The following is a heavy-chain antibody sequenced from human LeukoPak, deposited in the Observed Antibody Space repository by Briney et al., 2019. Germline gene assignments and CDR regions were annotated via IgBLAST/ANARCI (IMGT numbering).Heavy chain of an antibody. Sequence: SETLSLTCTVSGGSISSSTYYWAWIRQSPGKGLEWIGSITYSGSTYYNPSLESRVTISVDTSKNQFSLRLISVTAVDTAVYYCARHSTEVRGVERAFDYWGQGTLVTVSS. CDR3: ARHSTEVRGVERAFDY. J-gene: IGHJ4*02. CDR1: GGSISSSTYY. D-gene: IGHD3-10*01. CDR2: ITYSGST. V-gene: IGHV4-39*01.